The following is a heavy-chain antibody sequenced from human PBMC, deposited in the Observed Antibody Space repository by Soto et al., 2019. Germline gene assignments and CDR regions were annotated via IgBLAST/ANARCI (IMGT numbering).Heavy chain of an antibody. J-gene: IGHJ6*02. CDR3: AGGRIVVVGSRAYYGMDV. CDR2: IIPVFGLV. V-gene: IGHV1-69*01. Sequence: QVHLLLQSGAEVKKPGSSVKVSCKASGGTPSNSAISWVRQAPGQGLEWMGGIIPVFGLVKYAQNFQGRVTIAADESTNTAYMELSSLRPEDIAVYYCAGGRIVVVGSRAYYGMDVWGQGTTVTVSS. CDR1: GGTPSNSA. D-gene: IGHD3-22*01.